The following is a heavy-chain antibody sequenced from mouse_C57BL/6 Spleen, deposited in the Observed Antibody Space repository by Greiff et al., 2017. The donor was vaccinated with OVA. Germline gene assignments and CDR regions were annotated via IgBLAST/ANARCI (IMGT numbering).Heavy chain of an antibody. CDR3: AYYGYAMDY. CDR2: ISYDGSN. CDR1: GYSITSGYY. D-gene: IGHD1-1*01. Sequence: EVKLMESGPGLVKPSQSLSLTCSVTGYSITSGYYWNWIRQFPGNKLEWMGYISYDGSNNYNPSLKNRISITRDTSKNQFFLKLNSVTTEDTATYYCAYYGYAMDYWGQGTSVTVSS. J-gene: IGHJ4*01. V-gene: IGHV3-6*01.